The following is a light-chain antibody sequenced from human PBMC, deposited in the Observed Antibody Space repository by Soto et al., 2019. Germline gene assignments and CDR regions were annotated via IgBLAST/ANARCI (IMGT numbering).Light chain of an antibody. V-gene: IGKV3-20*01. CDR1: QTVNSSY. CDR3: QQYGSSIT. CDR2: HAS. J-gene: IGKJ4*01. Sequence: EIVLTQSPGTLSLPPGKRATLSCSASQTVNSSYLPWYQRKPGQAPRLLIYHASSSTTAVPDRFSGRGSSADFTLTISRLEPEDFAVYYCQQYGSSITVGGGTKVDI.